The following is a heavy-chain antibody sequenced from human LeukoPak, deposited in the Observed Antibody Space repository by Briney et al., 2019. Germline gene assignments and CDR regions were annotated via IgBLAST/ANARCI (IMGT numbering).Heavy chain of an antibody. V-gene: IGHV3-9*01. Sequence: PGGSLRLSCAASGFTFDDYAMHWVRQAPGKGLEWVSGISWNSGILAYADSVKGRFTISRDNAKSSLYLQMNSLRPEDTAFYYCAKCDPYWYFDLWGRGTLVTVSS. CDR1: GFTFDDYA. J-gene: IGHJ2*01. CDR2: ISWNSGIL. CDR3: AKCDPYWYFDL.